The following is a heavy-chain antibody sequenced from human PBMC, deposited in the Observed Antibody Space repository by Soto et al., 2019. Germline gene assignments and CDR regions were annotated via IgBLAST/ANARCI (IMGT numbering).Heavy chain of an antibody. CDR2: IYSAGNT. CDR3: ARHDAIPKRKNGMGX. V-gene: IGHV4-59*02. Sequence: SETLSLTCTVSGGSVTGYYWSWMRQPPGGGLEWIVYIYSAGNTLYTPSLKSRVTISIDTSKNQFSLNLRSVTAAETAVYYCARHDAIPKRKNGMGXWGQGTTVTVS. CDR1: GGSVTGYY. D-gene: IGHD6-25*01. J-gene: IGHJ6*02.